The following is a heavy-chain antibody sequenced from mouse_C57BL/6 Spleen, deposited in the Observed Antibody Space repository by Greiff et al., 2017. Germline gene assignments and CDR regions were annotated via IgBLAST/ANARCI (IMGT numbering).Heavy chain of an antibody. D-gene: IGHD1-1*01. Sequence: QVQLQQSGAELVRPGASVTLSCKASGYTFTDYEMHWVKQTPVHGLEWIGAIDPETGGTAYTQKFKGKAILTADKSSSTAYMELRSLTSEDSAVYYGTRGDDGSSPYWYFDVWGTGTTVTVSS. J-gene: IGHJ1*03. CDR1: GYTFTDYE. CDR3: TRGDDGSSPYWYFDV. V-gene: IGHV1-15*01. CDR2: IDPETGGT.